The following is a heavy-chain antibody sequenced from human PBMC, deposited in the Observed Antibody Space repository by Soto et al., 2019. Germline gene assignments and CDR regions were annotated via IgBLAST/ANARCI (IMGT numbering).Heavy chain of an antibody. V-gene: IGHV4-30-2*01. D-gene: IGHD6-19*01. CDR2: IYHSGST. Sequence: SSETLSLTCAVSGGSISSGGYSWGWIRQPPGKGLEWIGYIYHSGSTYYNPSLKSRVTISVDRSKNQFSLKLSSVTAADTAVYYCARAGGLGAVAVDYWGQGTLVTVSS. CDR3: ARAGGLGAVAVDY. J-gene: IGHJ4*02. CDR1: GGSISSGGYS.